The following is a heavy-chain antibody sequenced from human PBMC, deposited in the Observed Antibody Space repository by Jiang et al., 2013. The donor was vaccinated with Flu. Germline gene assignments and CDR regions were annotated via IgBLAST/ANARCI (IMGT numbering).Heavy chain of an antibody. CDR3: AKFPLGYCSGGSCYYA. D-gene: IGHD2-15*01. Sequence: ASGFTFSSYAMSWVRQAPGKGLEWVSAISGSGGSTYYADSVKGRFTISRDNSKNTLYLQMNSLRAEDTAVYYCAKFPLGYCSGGSCYYAWGQGTLVTVSS. CDR1: GFTFSSYA. J-gene: IGHJ1*01. CDR2: ISGSGGST. V-gene: IGHV3-23*01.